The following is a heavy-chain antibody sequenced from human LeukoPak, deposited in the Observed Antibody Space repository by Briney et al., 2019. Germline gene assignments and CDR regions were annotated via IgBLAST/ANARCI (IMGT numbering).Heavy chain of an antibody. J-gene: IGHJ4*02. Sequence: PSETLSLTCTVPGGSISSYYWSWIRQPPGKGLEWIGYIYYSGSTYYNPSLKSRVTISVDTSKNQFSLKLSSVTAADTAVYYCARYALYDFWSGSDYWGQGTLVTVSS. CDR3: ARYALYDFWSGSDY. CDR2: IYYSGST. CDR1: GGSISSYY. D-gene: IGHD3-3*01. V-gene: IGHV4-59*06.